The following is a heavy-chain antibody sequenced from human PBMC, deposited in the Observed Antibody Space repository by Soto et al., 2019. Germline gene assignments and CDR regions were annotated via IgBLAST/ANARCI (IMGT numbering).Heavy chain of an antibody. CDR2: VSYSGSYT. V-gene: IGHV3-11*06. CDR3: ATGQDCSGGSCFDFDY. J-gene: IGHJ4*02. D-gene: IGHD2-15*01. CDR1: ELIFSDYY. Sequence: QVQLVESGGDLVKPGGSLRLSCAASELIFSDYYMNWIRQSPGKGLEWVAVVSYSGSYTNYADSVKGRFSVSRDNRKNSQYLQMNSLSVEDTALYYCATGQDCSGGSCFDFDYWGQGTLVTVSS.